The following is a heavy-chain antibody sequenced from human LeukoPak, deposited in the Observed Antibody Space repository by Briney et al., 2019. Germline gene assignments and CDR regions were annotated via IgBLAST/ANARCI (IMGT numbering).Heavy chain of an antibody. Sequence: GESLKISCKTSGYRFTNYWIRWVRQMPGKGLEWMGIIYPGGSDIRYSPSFQGQVTISADKSISTAYLQWSSLKASDTAMYYCARQQPGPGVDYWGQGTLVTVSS. CDR1: GYRFTNYW. V-gene: IGHV5-51*01. J-gene: IGHJ4*02. D-gene: IGHD3-10*01. CDR3: ARQQPGPGVDY. CDR2: IYPGGSDI.